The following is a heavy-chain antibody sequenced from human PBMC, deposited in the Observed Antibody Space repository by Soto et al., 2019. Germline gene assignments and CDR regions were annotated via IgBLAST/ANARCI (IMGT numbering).Heavy chain of an antibody. Sequence: QVQLVESGGGVVQPGRSLRLSCAASGFTFSSYGMHWVRQAPGKGLEWVAVIWYDGSNKYYADSVKGRFTISRDNSKHTLYLQMNGLRAEDTAVYYCARDAVAGGYYYYYMDVWGKGTTVTVSS. J-gene: IGHJ6*03. V-gene: IGHV3-33*01. CDR3: ARDAVAGGYYYYYMDV. CDR2: IWYDGSNK. CDR1: GFTFSSYG. D-gene: IGHD6-19*01.